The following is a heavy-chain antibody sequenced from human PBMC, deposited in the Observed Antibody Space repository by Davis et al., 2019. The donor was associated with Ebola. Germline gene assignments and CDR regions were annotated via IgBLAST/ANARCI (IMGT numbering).Heavy chain of an antibody. Sequence: GESLKISCAASGFTFSSYWMSWVRQAPGKGLEWVANIKQDGSEKYYVDSVKGRFTISRDNAKNSLYLQMNSLRAEDTAVYYCARDGDYYYYGMDVWGQGTTVTVSS. CDR3: ARDGDYYYYGMDV. J-gene: IGHJ6*02. V-gene: IGHV3-7*01. CDR2: IKQDGSEK. CDR1: GFTFSSYW. D-gene: IGHD3-10*01.